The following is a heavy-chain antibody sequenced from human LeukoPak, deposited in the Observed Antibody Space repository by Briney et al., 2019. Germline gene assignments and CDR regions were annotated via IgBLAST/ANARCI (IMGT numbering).Heavy chain of an antibody. V-gene: IGHV4-59*01. CDR1: GGSISSNY. CDR2: IYYSGST. J-gene: IGHJ4*02. Sequence: SETLSLTCTVSGGSISSNYWSWIRQPPGEGLEWIGYIYYSGSTIYNPSLKSRVTISVDTSKNQFSLRLSSVTAADTAVYYCARRAYSSGYYYFDYWGQGTLVTVSS. D-gene: IGHD3-22*01. CDR3: ARRAYSSGYYYFDY.